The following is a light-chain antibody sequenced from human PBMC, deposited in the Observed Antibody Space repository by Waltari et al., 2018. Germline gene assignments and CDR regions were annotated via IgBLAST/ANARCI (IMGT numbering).Light chain of an antibody. CDR3: QSYDRTDWV. V-gene: IGLV6-57*02. CDR1: GGSIATNY. Sequence: KFMLTQPHSVSESPGKTVTISCTGSGGSIATNYVQWYQQRPGSAPILLIFEDYQRPSGIPGRLSGSMHTSSNSASLTISGLKTEDGADYFCQSYDRTDWVFGGGTKLTVL. CDR2: EDY. J-gene: IGLJ3*02.